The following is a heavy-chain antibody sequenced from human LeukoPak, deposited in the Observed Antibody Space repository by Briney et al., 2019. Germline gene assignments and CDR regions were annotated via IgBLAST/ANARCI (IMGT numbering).Heavy chain of an antibody. CDR2: IYPGDSDT. Sequence: GESLKISCKGPGYTFNTYWIAWVRQMPGKGLEWMGIIYPGDSDTRYSPSFQGQVTISADKSIGTAYLQWSSLKASDTATYYCARRIAVAGTGYYGLDVWGQGTTVTVSS. V-gene: IGHV5-51*01. D-gene: IGHD6-19*01. CDR1: GYTFNTYW. J-gene: IGHJ6*02. CDR3: ARRIAVAGTGYYGLDV.